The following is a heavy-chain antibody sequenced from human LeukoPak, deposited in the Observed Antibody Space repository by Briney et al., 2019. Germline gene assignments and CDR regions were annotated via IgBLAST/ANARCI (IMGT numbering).Heavy chain of an antibody. V-gene: IGHV3-13*01. D-gene: IGHD2-15*01. Sequence: GGSLRLSCAASGFTFSNYDMHWVRQTTGKGLEWVSVITTAGDTYYRGSVKGRFTISRENAKNSLYLQMNSLRAGDTAVYYCARETCSGGSCYLFDYWGQGTLVTVPS. J-gene: IGHJ4*02. CDR3: ARETCSGGSCYLFDY. CDR2: ITTAGDT. CDR1: GFTFSNYD.